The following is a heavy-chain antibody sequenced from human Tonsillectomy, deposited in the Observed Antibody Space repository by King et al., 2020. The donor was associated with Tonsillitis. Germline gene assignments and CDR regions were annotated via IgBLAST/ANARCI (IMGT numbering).Heavy chain of an antibody. D-gene: IGHD6-6*01. V-gene: IGHV3-73*02. CDR1: GITFSGSS. CDR3: TRSAQLAAFDY. J-gene: IGHJ4*02. CDR2: IRSKANSYAT. Sequence: VQLVESGGGLVQPGGSLKLSCVASGITFSGSSMHWVRQTPGKGLEWVGRIRSKANSYATAYAASVTGRFNISRDDSKNTAYLQMNSLKTQDTAVYYCTRSAQLAAFDYWGQGTLVTVSS.